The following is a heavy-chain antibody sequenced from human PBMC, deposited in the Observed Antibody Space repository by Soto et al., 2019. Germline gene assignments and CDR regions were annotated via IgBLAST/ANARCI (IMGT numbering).Heavy chain of an antibody. Sequence: SETLALTCTVSGGSISSYYWSWIRQPPGKGLEWIGYIYYSGSTNYNPSLKSRVTISVDTSKNQFSLKLSSVTAADTAVYYCASRKSSPYFDYWGQGTLVTVSS. J-gene: IGHJ4*02. CDR1: GGSISSYY. D-gene: IGHD3-10*01. CDR2: IYYSGST. V-gene: IGHV4-59*08. CDR3: ASRKSSPYFDY.